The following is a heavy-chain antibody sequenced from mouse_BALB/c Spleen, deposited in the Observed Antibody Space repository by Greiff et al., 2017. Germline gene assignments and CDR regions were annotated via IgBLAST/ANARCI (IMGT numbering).Heavy chain of an antibody. J-gene: IGHJ4*01. CDR1: GFNITDYY. Sequence: VQLQQSGAELVRSGASVKLSCTASGFNITDYYMHWVKQRPEQGLEWIGWIDPENGDTEYAPKFQGKATMTADTSSNTAYLQLSSLTSEDTAVYYCNRGKLGGAMDYWGQGTSVTVSS. CDR3: NRGKLGGAMDY. V-gene: IGHV14-4*02. D-gene: IGHD4-1*01. CDR2: IDPENGDT.